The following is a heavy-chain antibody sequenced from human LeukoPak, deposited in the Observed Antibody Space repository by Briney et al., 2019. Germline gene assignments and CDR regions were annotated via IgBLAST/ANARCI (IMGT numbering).Heavy chain of an antibody. CDR1: GFPFYSYW. CDR2: IRHDGSTK. CDR3: ARSVPYGTTWYGRSDC. V-gene: IGHV3-7*03. J-gene: IGHJ4*02. Sequence: GSLRLSCTASGFPFYSYWMTWVRQTPGKGLEWVANIRHDGSTKYYVDSVKGRFTISRDNAMNSLYLQMDSLRVEDTAIYYCARSVPYGTTWYGRSDCWGQGTQVTVSS. D-gene: IGHD6-13*01.